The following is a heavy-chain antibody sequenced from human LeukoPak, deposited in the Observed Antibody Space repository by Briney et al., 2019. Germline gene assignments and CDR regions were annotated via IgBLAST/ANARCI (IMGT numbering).Heavy chain of an antibody. CDR1: GVSFNSYY. D-gene: IGHD4-17*01. J-gene: IGHJ4*02. Sequence: PSETPSLTCAVPGVSFNSYYWSWVRQTPGRGLEWIGEINHSGYTNDSPSLKSRVTHSIDTSRKQFSLNLRSVTVADTGIYSCTRMTTGHDYWGQGTLVTVSS. CDR2: INHSGYT. CDR3: TRMTTGHDY. V-gene: IGHV4-34*01.